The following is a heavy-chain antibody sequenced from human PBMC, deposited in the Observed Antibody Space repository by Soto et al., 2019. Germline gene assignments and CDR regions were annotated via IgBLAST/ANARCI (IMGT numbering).Heavy chain of an antibody. J-gene: IGHJ4*02. CDR2: IYHSGST. V-gene: IGHV4-4*02. CDR3: ARALVYGDYDSYFDY. D-gene: IGHD4-17*01. CDR1: GGSISSSNW. Sequence: QVQLQESGPGLVKPSGTLSLTCAVSGGSISSSNWWSWVRQPPGKGLEWIGEIYHSGSTNYNTSLKSRVTIAVDKSKRHFSLKLGSVTAADTAVYYCARALVYGDYDSYFDYWGQGTLVTVSS.